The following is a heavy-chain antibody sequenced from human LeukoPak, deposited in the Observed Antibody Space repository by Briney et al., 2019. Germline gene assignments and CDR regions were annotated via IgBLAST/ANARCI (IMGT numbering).Heavy chain of an antibody. D-gene: IGHD6-19*01. Sequence: GGSLRLSCAASGFTVSSNYTSWVRQAPGKGLEWVSVIYSGGSTYDADSVKGRFTISRDNSKNTLYLQMNSLRAEDTAVYYCARTSIQIRQWLVDYFFDYWGQGTLVTVSS. J-gene: IGHJ4*02. V-gene: IGHV3-53*01. CDR3: ARTSIQIRQWLVDYFFDY. CDR1: GFTVSSNY. CDR2: IYSGGST.